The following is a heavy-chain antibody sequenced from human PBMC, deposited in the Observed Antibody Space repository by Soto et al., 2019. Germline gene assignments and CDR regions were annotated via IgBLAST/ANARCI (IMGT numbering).Heavy chain of an antibody. CDR3: FAYCGGGCNADDY. V-gene: IGHV3-33*03. J-gene: IGHJ4*02. CDR1: GFTFSNYG. Sequence: QVQLVESGGGVVQPGRSLRLSCAASGFTFSNYGMHWVRQAPGKGLEWVAVIWYDGSNKHYVDSVKGRFTISRVNSKNTLYLQMDSLRAEDTAVYYCFAYCGGGCNADDYWGQGALVTVSS. D-gene: IGHD2-21*02. CDR2: IWYDGSNK.